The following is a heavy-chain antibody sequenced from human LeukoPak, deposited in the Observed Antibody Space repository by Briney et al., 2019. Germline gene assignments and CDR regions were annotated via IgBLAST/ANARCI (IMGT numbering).Heavy chain of an antibody. CDR1: GYTFTSYG. CDR2: INPNSGGT. D-gene: IGHD2-2*01. Sequence: ASVKVSCTASGYTFTSYGISWVRQAPGQGLEWMGWINPNSGGTNYAQKFQGRVTMTRDTSISTAYMELSRLRSDDTAVYYCARDREDIVVVPAAMRYYYYYYMDVWGKGTTVTVSS. CDR3: ARDREDIVVVPAAMRYYYYYYMDV. V-gene: IGHV1-2*02. J-gene: IGHJ6*03.